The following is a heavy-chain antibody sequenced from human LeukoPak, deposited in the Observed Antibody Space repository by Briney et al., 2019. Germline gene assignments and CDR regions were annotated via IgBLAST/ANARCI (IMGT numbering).Heavy chain of an antibody. D-gene: IGHD3-22*01. CDR3: ARHVYYDSGFDY. V-gene: IGHV4-59*08. Sequence: PSETLSLTCTVSGGSISSYYWSWIRQPPGKGLEWIGYIYYSGSTNYNPSLKSRVTISVDTSKNQFSLKLSSVTAADTAVYYCARHVYYDSGFDYWGQGTLVTVSP. CDR2: IYYSGST. J-gene: IGHJ4*02. CDR1: GGSISSYY.